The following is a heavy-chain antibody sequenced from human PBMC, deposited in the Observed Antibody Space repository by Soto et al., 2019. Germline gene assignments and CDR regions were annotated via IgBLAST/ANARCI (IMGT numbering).Heavy chain of an antibody. V-gene: IGHV3-53*01. CDR2: IYSGGST. Sequence: PGGSLRLSCAASGFTVSSTYMSWVRQAPGKGLEWISIIYSGGSTFYADSVKGRFTISRDNSKNTLYLQMNSLRAEDTAVYYCARGVPITPGTFDYRGQGTLVTVLL. J-gene: IGHJ4*02. CDR3: ARGVPITPGTFDY. CDR1: GFTVSSTY. D-gene: IGHD5-12*01.